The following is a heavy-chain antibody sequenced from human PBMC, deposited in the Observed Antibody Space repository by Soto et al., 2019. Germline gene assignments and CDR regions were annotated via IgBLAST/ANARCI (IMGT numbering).Heavy chain of an antibody. CDR1: GFTCSNYC. Sequence: XGALRVSCGAAGFTCSNYCMHWVRQVPGKGLDWVAVIWYDGSNKYYADSVKGRINISRDNSKNTLYLQMNSLRAEDTAVYYCAREDIVVVPAAITSPYYYGMDGWVQG. J-gene: IGHJ6*02. CDR3: AREDIVVVPAAITSPYYYGMDG. D-gene: IGHD2-2*02. V-gene: IGHV3-33*01. CDR2: IWYDGSNK.